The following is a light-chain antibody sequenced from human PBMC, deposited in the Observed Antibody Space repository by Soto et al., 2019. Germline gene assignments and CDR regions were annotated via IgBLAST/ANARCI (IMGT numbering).Light chain of an antibody. V-gene: IGKV1-13*02. CDR1: QGISSY. Sequence: AIQLTQSPSSLSASVGDRVTITCRASQGISSYLAWYQQKPGKAPKLLIFDAASLESGVPSRFSGSGSVTEFTLTISSLQPDDFATYFCQQYDSYPWTFGQGTKVDIK. J-gene: IGKJ1*01. CDR3: QQYDSYPWT. CDR2: DAA.